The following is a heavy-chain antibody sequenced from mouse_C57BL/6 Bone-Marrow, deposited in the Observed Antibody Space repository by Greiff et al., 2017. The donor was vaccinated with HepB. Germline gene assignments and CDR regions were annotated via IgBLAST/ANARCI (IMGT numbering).Heavy chain of an antibody. CDR2: IYPRSGNT. CDR3: ARTASSTTVVAETAWFAY. Sequence: QVQLQQSGAELARPGASVKLSCKASGYTFTSYGISWVKQRTGQGLEWIGEIYPRSGNTYYNEKFKGKATLTADKSSSTAYMELRSLTSEDSAVYFCARTASSTTVVAETAWFAYWGQGTLVTVSA. V-gene: IGHV1-81*01. D-gene: IGHD1-1*01. CDR1: GYTFTSYG. J-gene: IGHJ3*01.